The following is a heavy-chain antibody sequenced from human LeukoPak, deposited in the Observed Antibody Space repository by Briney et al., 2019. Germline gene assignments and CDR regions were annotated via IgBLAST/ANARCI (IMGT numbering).Heavy chain of an antibody. CDR2: MNPNSGNT. CDR1: GYTFTSYD. V-gene: IGHV1-8*01. D-gene: IGHD4-17*01. CDR3: ARAPAHSMTTVTTPDY. Sequence: ASVKVSCKASGYTFTSYDINWVRRATGQGLEWMGWMNPNSGNTGYAQKFQGRVTMTRNTSISTAYMELSSLRSEDTAVYYCARAPAHSMTTVTTPDYWGQGTLVTVSS. J-gene: IGHJ4*02.